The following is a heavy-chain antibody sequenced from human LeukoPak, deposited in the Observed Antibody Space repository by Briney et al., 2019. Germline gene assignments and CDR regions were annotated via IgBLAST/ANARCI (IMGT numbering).Heavy chain of an antibody. CDR3: VRGGYCSGGTCYRFNAFDI. CDR1: GFSFSSYE. J-gene: IGHJ3*02. CDR2: ITGSSRTI. D-gene: IGHD2-15*01. V-gene: IGHV3-48*03. Sequence: PGGSLRLSCAASGFSFSSYEMNWVRQAPGKGLEWVSYITGSSRTIYYADSVKGRFTISRDNAKNSLYLQMNSLRAEDTADYYCVRGGYCSGGTCYRFNAFDIWGQGTMVTVSS.